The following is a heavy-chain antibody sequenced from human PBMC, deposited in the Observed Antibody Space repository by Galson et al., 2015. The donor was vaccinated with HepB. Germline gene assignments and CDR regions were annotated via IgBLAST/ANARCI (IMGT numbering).Heavy chain of an antibody. D-gene: IGHD2-2*01. Sequence: SVKVSCKASGGTFSSYAISWVRQAPGQGLEWMGGIIPIFGTANYAQKFQGRVTITADESTSTAYMELSSLRSEDTAVYYCARGRQLLSRLTGDNWFDPWGQGTLVTVSS. J-gene: IGHJ5*02. V-gene: IGHV1-69*13. CDR1: GGTFSSYA. CDR2: IIPIFGTA. CDR3: ARGRQLLSRLTGDNWFDP.